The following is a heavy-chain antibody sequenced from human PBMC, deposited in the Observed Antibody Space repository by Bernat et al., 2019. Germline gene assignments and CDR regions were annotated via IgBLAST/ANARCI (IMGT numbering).Heavy chain of an antibody. CDR1: GLTFSRYS. CDR3: ARGLDYGGDYYYYGLDV. V-gene: IGHV3-48*02. CDR2: ISTSGSSI. J-gene: IGHJ6*02. Sequence: EVQLVESGGGLVQPGGSLRLSCAASGLTFSRYSMNWVRQAPGKGLEWVSYISTSGSSIYYADSVKGRLTISRDNAKNSLYLQMNSLRDEDTAVYYCARGLDYGGDYYYYGLDVWGQGTTVTVSS. D-gene: IGHD4-23*01.